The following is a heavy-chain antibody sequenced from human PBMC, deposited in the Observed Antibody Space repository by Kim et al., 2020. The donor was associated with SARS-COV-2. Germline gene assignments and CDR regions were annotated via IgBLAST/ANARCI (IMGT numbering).Heavy chain of an antibody. V-gene: IGHV1-8*01. Sequence: RRNTGSAQKFQGRVTMTRNTSISTAYMELSSLRSEDTAVYYCARAAAGDYWGQGTLVTVSS. D-gene: IGHD6-13*01. CDR2: RRNT. CDR3: ARAAAGDY. J-gene: IGHJ4*02.